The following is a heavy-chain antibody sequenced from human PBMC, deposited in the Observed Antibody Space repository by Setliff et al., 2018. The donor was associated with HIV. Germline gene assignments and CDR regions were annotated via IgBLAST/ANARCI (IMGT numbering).Heavy chain of an antibody. CDR2: INYSGST. Sequence: SETLSLTCTVSGGSISSDYWSWIRQPPGKGLEWIGYINYSGSTNYNPSLRSRVTISVDTSKNQFSLKLSSVTAADTAVYYCATGWRVDAFDIWGQGTMVTVSS. J-gene: IGHJ3*02. V-gene: IGHV4-59*01. D-gene: IGHD2-15*01. CDR3: ATGWRVDAFDI. CDR1: GGSISSDY.